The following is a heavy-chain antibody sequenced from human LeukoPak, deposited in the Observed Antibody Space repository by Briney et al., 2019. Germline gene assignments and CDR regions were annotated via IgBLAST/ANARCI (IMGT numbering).Heavy chain of an antibody. Sequence: GGSLRLSCAASGFTFSSFEMNWVRQAPGKGLEWVSAIRDSGHSTYYADSVKGRFTISRDNSKNTLYLHMNSLRAEDTAVYYCARAPTITTLVVHDWGQGTLVTVSS. V-gene: IGHV3-23*01. D-gene: IGHD3-22*01. J-gene: IGHJ4*02. CDR1: GFTFSSFE. CDR2: IRDSGHST. CDR3: ARAPTITTLVVHD.